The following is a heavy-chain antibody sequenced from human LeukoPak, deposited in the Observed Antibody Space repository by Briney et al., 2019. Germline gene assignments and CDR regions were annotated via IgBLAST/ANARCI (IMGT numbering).Heavy chain of an antibody. CDR2: ISSSSSTI. D-gene: IGHD3-22*01. Sequence: GGSLRLSCAASGFTFSSYCMNWVRQAPGKGLEWVSYISSSSSTIYYADAVKRRFTISRDNAKNSLYLQINSLRAEDTAIYYCARRGYYDSSGYDYWGQGTLVTDCS. CDR3: ARRGYYDSSGYDY. CDR1: GFTFSSYC. V-gene: IGHV3-48*04. J-gene: IGHJ4*02.